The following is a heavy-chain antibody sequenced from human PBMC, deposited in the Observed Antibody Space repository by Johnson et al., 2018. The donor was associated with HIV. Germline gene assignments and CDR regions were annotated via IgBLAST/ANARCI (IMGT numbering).Heavy chain of an antibody. Sequence: MQLVESGGGVVQPGRSLRLSCAASELTSSNYAISWVRQAPGQGLEWVSAISASGRDIYYGDSVKGRFTISRDNSKNTLYLQMNSLRAEDTAVYYCARVRYSSGWPIYAFDIWGQGTVVIVSS. CDR2: ISASGRDI. CDR1: ELTSSNYA. CDR3: ARVRYSSGWPIYAFDI. J-gene: IGHJ3*02. D-gene: IGHD6-19*01. V-gene: IGHV3-23*04.